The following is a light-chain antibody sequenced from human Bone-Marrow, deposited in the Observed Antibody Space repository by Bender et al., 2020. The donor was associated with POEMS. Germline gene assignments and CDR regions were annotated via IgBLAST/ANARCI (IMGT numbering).Light chain of an antibody. J-gene: IGLJ1*01. CDR1: GSDVGPYNW. V-gene: IGLV2-14*03. Sequence: QSALTQPASVSGSPGQSITISCTGTGSDVGPYNWVSWYQQHPGKAPKLIIYDVSNPPFGDSNPFSGSESGATAALSVSGVQAEDDADYCCCSYAESYPFVFGTGTKVSVL. CDR2: DVS. CDR3: CSYAESYPFV.